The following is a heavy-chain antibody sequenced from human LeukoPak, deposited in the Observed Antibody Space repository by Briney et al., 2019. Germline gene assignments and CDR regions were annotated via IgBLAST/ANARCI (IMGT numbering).Heavy chain of an antibody. CDR2: INHSGST. CDR3: ARMRFGELGYFDY. D-gene: IGHD3-10*01. Sequence: SETLSLTCAVYGGSFSGYYWSWIRQPPGKGLEWIGEINHSGSTNYNPSLKSRVTISVDTSKNQFSLKLSSVTAADTAVYYCARMRFGELGYFDYWGQGTLVTVSS. V-gene: IGHV4-34*01. J-gene: IGHJ4*02. CDR1: GGSFSGYY.